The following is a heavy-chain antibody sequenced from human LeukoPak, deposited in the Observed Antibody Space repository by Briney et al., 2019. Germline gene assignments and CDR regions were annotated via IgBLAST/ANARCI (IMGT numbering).Heavy chain of an antibody. CDR1: GGSFTNYY. Sequence: SETLSLTCAVYGGSFTNYYWSWIRQPPGKGLEWIGEVNHNGSTNYNPSLESRVTISMDTSKNQISLKLSSVTAADTALYYCARGDCSSPSCYLSDWFDPWGQGTLATVSS. CDR2: VNHNGST. J-gene: IGHJ5*02. CDR3: ARGDCSSPSCYLSDWFDP. D-gene: IGHD2-2*01. V-gene: IGHV4-34*01.